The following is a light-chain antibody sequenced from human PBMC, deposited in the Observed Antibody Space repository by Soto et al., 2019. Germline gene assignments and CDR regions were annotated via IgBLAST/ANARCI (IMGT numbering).Light chain of an antibody. Sequence: EILMTQSPATLSVSPGERATLSCRASQSVSNNLAWYQQKPGQAPRLLIYGASTRATGIPARFSGSGSGPEFTLTISSLQSEDFAVYYCQQYNNWPLTWTFGKGTKVEIK. CDR1: QSVSNN. V-gene: IGKV3-15*01. J-gene: IGKJ1*01. CDR3: QQYNNWPLTWT. CDR2: GAS.